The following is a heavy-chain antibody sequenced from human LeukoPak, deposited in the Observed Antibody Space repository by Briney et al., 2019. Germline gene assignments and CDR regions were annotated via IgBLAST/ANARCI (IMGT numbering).Heavy chain of an antibody. J-gene: IGHJ4*02. V-gene: IGHV4-34*01. CDR3: ARDGWVWTNGAQEYYFDY. CDR2: INHSGST. D-gene: IGHD2-8*01. Sequence: SETLSLTCAGYGGSFSGYYWSWIRQPPGKGLEWIGEINHSGSTNYNPSLKSRVTISVDTSKDQFSLKLSSVTAADTAVYYCARDGWVWTNGAQEYYFDYWGREPWSPSPQ. CDR1: GGSFSGYY.